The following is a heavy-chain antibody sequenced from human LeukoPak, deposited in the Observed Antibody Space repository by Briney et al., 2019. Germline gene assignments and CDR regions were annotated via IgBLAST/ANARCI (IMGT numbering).Heavy chain of an antibody. CDR2: IYHSGST. D-gene: IGHD6-13*01. CDR3: AREVSSSWYDYYYMDV. Sequence: KASETLSLTCTVSGYSISSGYYWGWIRQPPGKGLEWIGSIYHSGSTYYNPSLKSRVTISVDTSKNQFSLKLSSVTAADTAVYYCAREVSSSWYDYYYMDVWGKGTTVTVSS. J-gene: IGHJ6*03. CDR1: GYSISSGYY. V-gene: IGHV4-38-2*02.